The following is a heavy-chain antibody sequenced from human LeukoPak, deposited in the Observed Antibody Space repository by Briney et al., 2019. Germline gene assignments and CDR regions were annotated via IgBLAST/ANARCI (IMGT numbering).Heavy chain of an antibody. V-gene: IGHV4-4*07. D-gene: IGHD7-27*01. CDR1: GASISSHF. J-gene: IGHJ4*02. CDR3: ARSPSTIGWNWGYYFDY. Sequence: SETLSLTCTVSGASISSHFWSWIRQPAGKELEWIGRISTTGSTYYNPSVKSRVTMSGDTSKSRFSLRLTSVTAADTAVYYCARSPSTIGWNWGYYFDYWGQGILVTVSS. CDR2: ISTTGST.